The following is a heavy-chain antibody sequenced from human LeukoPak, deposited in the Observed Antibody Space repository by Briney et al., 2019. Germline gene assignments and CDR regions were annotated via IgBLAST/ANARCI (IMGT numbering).Heavy chain of an antibody. Sequence: GGSLRLSCAASAFTFSNYWMSWVRQAPGKGPEWVANIKENGGEINYLDSVKGRFTISRDNAKNSVYLQMNSLRAEDTAVYYCARDRGYSTFDYWGQGTLAIVSS. J-gene: IGHJ4*02. D-gene: IGHD4-23*01. CDR2: IKENGGEI. V-gene: IGHV3-7*01. CDR3: ARDRGYSTFDY. CDR1: AFTFSNYW.